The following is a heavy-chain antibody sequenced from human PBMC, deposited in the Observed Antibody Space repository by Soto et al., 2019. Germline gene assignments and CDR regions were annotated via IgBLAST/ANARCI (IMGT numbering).Heavy chain of an antibody. CDR3: ARSPGVFDY. V-gene: IGHV1-69*06. CDR1: GGTFSSLA. CDR2: HVPVFGTA. Sequence: QVQLVQSGAEVKKPGSSVKVSCKASGGTFSSLAISWVRQAPGQGLEWMGGHVPVFGTANYAQKFQDRVTITADKSTSTSYMELSSLRSEDTGVYYCARSPGVFDYWGQGTLVTVSS. D-gene: IGHD3-10*01. J-gene: IGHJ4*02.